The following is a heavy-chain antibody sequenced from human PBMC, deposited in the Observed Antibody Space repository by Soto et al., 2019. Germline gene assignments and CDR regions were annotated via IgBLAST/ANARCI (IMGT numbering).Heavy chain of an antibody. V-gene: IGHV1-8*01. D-gene: IGHD2-15*01. CDR2: MNPNSGNT. CDR1: GYTFTSYD. CDR3: AGFCSGGTCYSRGQPYYYGMDV. Sequence: EASVKVSCKASGYTFTSYDINWVRQATGQGLEWMGWMNPNSGNTGYAQKFQGRVTMTRNTSISTAYMELSSLRSDDTAVYYCAGFCSGGTCYSRGQPYYYGMDVWGQGTTVTVSS. J-gene: IGHJ6*02.